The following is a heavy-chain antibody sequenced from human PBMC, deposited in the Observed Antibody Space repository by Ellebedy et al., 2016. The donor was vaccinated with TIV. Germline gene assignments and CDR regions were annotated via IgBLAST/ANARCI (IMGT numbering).Heavy chain of an antibody. D-gene: IGHD6-19*01. V-gene: IGHV4-4*07. Sequence: MPSETLSLTCTVSGGSITFSYWTWIRQPAGTGLEWIGRIYSSGSTNYNPSLKSRVTMSVDTSKNQFSLKVTSVTAADTAVYYCARDTSGWPDYWGQGTLVTVSS. J-gene: IGHJ4*02. CDR1: GGSITFSY. CDR3: ARDTSGWPDY. CDR2: IYSSGST.